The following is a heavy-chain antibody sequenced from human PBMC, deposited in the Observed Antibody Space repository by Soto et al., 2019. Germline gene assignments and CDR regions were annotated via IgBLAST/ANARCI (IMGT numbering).Heavy chain of an antibody. V-gene: IGHV3-30*18. CDR1: GFTFSSYG. CDR3: AKANDSGYDYFYYYYGMDV. J-gene: IGHJ6*02. D-gene: IGHD5-12*01. CDR2: ISYDGSNK. Sequence: PGGSLRLSCAASGFTFSSYGMHWVRQAPGKGLEWVAVISYDGSNKYYADSVKGRFTISRDNSKNKLYLQMNSLRAEDTAVYYCAKANDSGYDYFYYYYGMDVWGQGTTVTVSS.